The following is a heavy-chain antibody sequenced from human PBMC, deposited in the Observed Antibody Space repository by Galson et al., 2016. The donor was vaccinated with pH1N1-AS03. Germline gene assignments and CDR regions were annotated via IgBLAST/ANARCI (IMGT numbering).Heavy chain of an antibody. CDR3: ATYGSGSRGGFDY. Sequence: SVKVSCKASGYTFTAYYIHWVRQAPGQGLEWMGVIDPSIGSTTYAQKFQGRVNMTRDTATTKAYMELRSLRSDDTAVYYCATYGSGSRGGFDYWGQGALITVSS. D-gene: IGHD3-10*01. V-gene: IGHV1-46*01. CDR1: GYTFTAYY. J-gene: IGHJ4*02. CDR2: IDPSIGST.